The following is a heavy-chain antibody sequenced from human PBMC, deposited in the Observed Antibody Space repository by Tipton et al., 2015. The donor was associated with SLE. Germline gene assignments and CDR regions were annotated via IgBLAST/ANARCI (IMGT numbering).Heavy chain of an antibody. Sequence: TLSLTCAVSGSSITNGYYWGWIRQPPGKGLEWIGSIYHRGNTYYNPSLKNRVTISIDTSKTQFSLKLTSVTAADSAVYFCARDREFLWYETVGDAFEHWGQGKMVTVSS. V-gene: IGHV4-38-2*02. J-gene: IGHJ3*01. D-gene: IGHD6-13*01. CDR3: ARDREFLWYETVGDAFEH. CDR2: IYHRGNT. CDR1: GSSITNGYY.